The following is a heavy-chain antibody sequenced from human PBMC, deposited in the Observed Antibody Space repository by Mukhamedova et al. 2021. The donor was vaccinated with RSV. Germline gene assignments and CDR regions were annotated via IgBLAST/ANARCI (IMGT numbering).Heavy chain of an antibody. Sequence: GLVWVSRINSDGSITTYADSVKGRFTISRDTAKNTLSLQMNSLRAEDTAVSYCARGAGGPYDYWGQGTLVTASS. CDR2: INSDGSIT. J-gene: IGHJ4*02. V-gene: IGHV3-74*01. CDR3: ARGAGGPYDY. D-gene: IGHD2-15*01.